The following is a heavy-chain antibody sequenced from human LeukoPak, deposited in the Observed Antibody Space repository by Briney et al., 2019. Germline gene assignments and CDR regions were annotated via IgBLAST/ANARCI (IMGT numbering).Heavy chain of an antibody. Sequence: GASVKVSCKASGGTFSSYAISWVRQAPGQGLEWMGGIIPIFGTANYAQKFQGRVTITTDESTSTAYMELSGLRSEDTAVYYCARDTSSEGVVVVPAARGDYYYMDVWGKGTTVTVSS. V-gene: IGHV1-69*05. D-gene: IGHD2-2*01. CDR1: GGTFSSYA. CDR3: ARDTSSEGVVVVPAARGDYYYMDV. J-gene: IGHJ6*03. CDR2: IIPIFGTA.